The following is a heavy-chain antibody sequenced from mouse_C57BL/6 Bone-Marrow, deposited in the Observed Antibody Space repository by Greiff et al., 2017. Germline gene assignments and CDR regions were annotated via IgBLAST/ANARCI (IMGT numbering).Heavy chain of an antibody. CDR1: GYTFTSYW. J-gene: IGHJ2*01. CDR2: IYPGSGST. Sequence: VQLQQSGAELVKPGASVKMSCKASGYTFTSYWITWVKRRPGQGLEWIGDIYPGSGSTNYNEKFKSKATLTVDTSSSTAYMQLSSLTSEDSAVYYCARERALRPYYFDYWGQGTTLTVSS. V-gene: IGHV1-55*01. D-gene: IGHD1-2*01. CDR3: ARERALRPYYFDY.